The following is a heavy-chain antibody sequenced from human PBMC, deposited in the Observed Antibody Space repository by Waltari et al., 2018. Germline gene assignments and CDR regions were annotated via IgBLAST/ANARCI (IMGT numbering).Heavy chain of an antibody. CDR1: GFTFSSYI. CDR3: ARDNDYTWGNYLDP. Sequence: EVQLVESGGDLVQPGGSLRLSCAASGFTFSSYIMSWVRQAPGKGMEWVSFIDGGIFTRYYADSVKGRFTISRDNDKNSLYLQMNTLRADDTAIYYCARDNDYTWGNYLDPWGQGTLVTVSS. D-gene: IGHD3-16*01. V-gene: IGHV3-48*04. CDR2: IDGGIFTR. J-gene: IGHJ5*02.